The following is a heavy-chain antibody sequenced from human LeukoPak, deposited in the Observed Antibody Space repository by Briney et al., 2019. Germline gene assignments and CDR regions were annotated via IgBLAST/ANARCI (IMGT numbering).Heavy chain of an antibody. J-gene: IGHJ5*02. D-gene: IGHD2-2*01. CDR3: ARGSDRSSTLNWFDP. CDR1: GGSFSGYY. Sequence: PSETLSLTCAVYGGSFSGYYWSWIRQPPGKGLEWIGEINHSGSTNYNPSLKRRVTVSVDTSKNQFSLKLSSVTAADTAVYYCARGSDRSSTLNWFDPWGQGTLVTVSS. V-gene: IGHV4-34*01. CDR2: INHSGST.